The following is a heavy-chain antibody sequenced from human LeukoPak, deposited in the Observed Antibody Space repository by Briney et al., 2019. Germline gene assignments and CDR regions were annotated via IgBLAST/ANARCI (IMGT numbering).Heavy chain of an antibody. Sequence: GGSLRLSCAVSGFTFSDYTMNWVRQAPGKGLEWVSYISGSGKTMYHADSVRGRFTISRDNSKNSLYLQMNSLRAEDTAVYYCARDLLVGATIDFWGQGTLVTVSS. D-gene: IGHD1-26*01. V-gene: IGHV3-48*04. J-gene: IGHJ4*02. CDR2: ISGSGKTM. CDR1: GFTFSDYT. CDR3: ARDLLVGATIDF.